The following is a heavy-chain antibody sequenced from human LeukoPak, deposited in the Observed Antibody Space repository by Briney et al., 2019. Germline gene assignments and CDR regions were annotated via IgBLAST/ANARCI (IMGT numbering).Heavy chain of an antibody. CDR3: ASSPNYYDSSGLRGIFDY. Sequence: GGSLRLSCAASGFTFSDYYMSWIRQAPGKGLEWVSYISSSDNIIYYADSVKGRFTISRDNAKNSLYLQMNSLRAEDTAVYYCASSPNYYDSSGLRGIFDYWGQGTLVTVSS. V-gene: IGHV3-11*01. J-gene: IGHJ4*02. CDR1: GFTFSDYY. CDR2: ISSSDNII. D-gene: IGHD3-22*01.